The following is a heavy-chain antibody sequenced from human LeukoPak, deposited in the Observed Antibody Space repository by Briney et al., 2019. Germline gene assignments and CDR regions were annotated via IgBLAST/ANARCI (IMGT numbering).Heavy chain of an antibody. CDR1: GFTFSSYA. Sequence: GGSLRLSCAASGFTFSSYAMHWVRQAPGKGLEYVSAISSNGGSTYYANSVKGRFTISRDNSKNTLYLQMGSLRAEDMAVYYCARRNGIAVAGTGEYYYYYYMDVWGKGTTVTVSS. CDR2: ISSNGGST. D-gene: IGHD6-19*01. CDR3: ARRNGIAVAGTGEYYYYYYMDV. J-gene: IGHJ6*03. V-gene: IGHV3-64*01.